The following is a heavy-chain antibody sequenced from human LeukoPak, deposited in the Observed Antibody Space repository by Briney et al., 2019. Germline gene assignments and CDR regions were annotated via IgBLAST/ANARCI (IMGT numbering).Heavy chain of an antibody. V-gene: IGHV4-30-4*01. D-gene: IGHD4-17*01. CDR3: ARGGLSTVYWNFDL. CDR2: IYYSGST. Sequence: KTSQTLSLTCTVSGGSISSGDYYWSWIRQPPGKGLECIGYIYYSGSTYYNPSLKSRVTISVDTSKNQFSLKLSSVTAADTAVYYCARGGLSTVYWNFDLWGRGTLVTVSS. J-gene: IGHJ2*01. CDR1: GGSISSGDYY.